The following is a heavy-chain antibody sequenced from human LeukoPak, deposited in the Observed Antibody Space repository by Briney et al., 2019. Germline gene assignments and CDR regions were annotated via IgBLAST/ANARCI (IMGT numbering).Heavy chain of an antibody. CDR1: GFTFSSCE. CDR2: ISSSGSTI. D-gene: IGHD3-22*01. CDR3: ARARSLGDSSGYYYQPVSYFDY. Sequence: GGSLRLSCAASGFTFSSCEMNWVRQAPGKGLEWVSYISSSGSTIYYADSVKGRFTISRDNAKNSLYLQMNSLRAEDTAVYYCARARSLGDSSGYYYQPVSYFDYWGQGTLVTVSS. V-gene: IGHV3-48*03. J-gene: IGHJ4*02.